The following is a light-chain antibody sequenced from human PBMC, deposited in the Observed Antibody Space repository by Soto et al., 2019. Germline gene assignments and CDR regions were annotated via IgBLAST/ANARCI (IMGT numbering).Light chain of an antibody. CDR1: QSISYW. Sequence: DIQMTQSPSTLSASLGDRVTITCRASQSISYWLAWYQQKSGTAPKLLIYDASTLQSRVPSRFSGSRSGTEFTLTISSLQPDDFATYCCQQYSSYPLTFGGGTKVDIK. J-gene: IGKJ4*01. CDR2: DAS. V-gene: IGKV1-5*01. CDR3: QQYSSYPLT.